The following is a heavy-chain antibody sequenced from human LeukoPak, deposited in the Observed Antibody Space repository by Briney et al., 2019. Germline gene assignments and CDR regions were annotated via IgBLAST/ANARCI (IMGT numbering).Heavy chain of an antibody. D-gene: IGHD2-2*01. CDR2: INAGNGNT. V-gene: IGHV1-3*01. CDR3: ARYHLGYCSSTSCYDWFDP. CDR1: GYTFTSYA. J-gene: IGHJ5*02. Sequence: GASVTVSFTASGYTFTSYAMHWVRQAPGQRLEWMGWINAGNGNTKYSQKFQGRVTITRDTSASTAYMELSSLRSEDTAVYYCARYHLGYCSSTSCYDWFDPWGQGTLVTVSS.